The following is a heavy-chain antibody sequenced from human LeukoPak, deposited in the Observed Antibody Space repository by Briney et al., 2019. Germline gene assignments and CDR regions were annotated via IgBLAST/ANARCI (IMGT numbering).Heavy chain of an antibody. D-gene: IGHD2-2*01. Sequence: ASVKVSCKASGYTLTGYYMHWVRQAPGQGLEWMGRINPNSGGTNYAQKFQGRVTMTRDTSICTAYMELSRLRSDDTAVYYCARADHEYCSSTSCYYYYYYYMDVWGKGTTVTVSS. CDR3: ARADHEYCSSTSCYYYYYYYMDV. J-gene: IGHJ6*03. V-gene: IGHV1-2*06. CDR2: INPNSGGT. CDR1: GYTLTGYY.